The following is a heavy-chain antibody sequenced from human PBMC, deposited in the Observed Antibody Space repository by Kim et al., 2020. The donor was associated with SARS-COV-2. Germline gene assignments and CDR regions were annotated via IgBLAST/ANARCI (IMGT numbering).Heavy chain of an antibody. Sequence: GNGKTIYSQKFQGRVTFTTDTSASTAYMELSFLRSEDSAVYYCLGGFYFDYWGQGTLVTVSS. J-gene: IGHJ4*02. CDR2: GNGKT. CDR3: LGGFYFDY. D-gene: IGHD3-16*01. V-gene: IGHV1-3*01.